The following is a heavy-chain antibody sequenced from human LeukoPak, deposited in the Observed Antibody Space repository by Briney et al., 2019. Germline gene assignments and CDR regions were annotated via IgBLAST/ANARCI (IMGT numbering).Heavy chain of an antibody. CDR1: GFTFNMYA. Sequence: SGGSLRLSCAASGFTFNMYAMHWVRQALGKGLEWVAFIRYDASGTYYADSVKGRLTISRDNSKNRLYLQMSSLRPEDTAVYYCARFDYLSSYYPLDHWGHGTLVTVSS. J-gene: IGHJ4*01. CDR2: IRYDASGT. V-gene: IGHV3-30*02. CDR3: ARFDYLSSYYPLDH. D-gene: IGHD3-9*01.